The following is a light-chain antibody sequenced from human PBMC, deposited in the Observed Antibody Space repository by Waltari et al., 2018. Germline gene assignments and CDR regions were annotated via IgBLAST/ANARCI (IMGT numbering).Light chain of an antibody. J-gene: IGKJ4*01. CDR2: KTS. CDR1: DYVYTN. Sequence: DIQLTQSPSTLSASVGDRVTITCRASDYVYTNLAWYQQKPGRAPKVLIHKTSKLESGVPSRFSGSRSDTEFTLTISSLQPDDFATYYCQQYNSLPITFGGGTTVDIK. CDR3: QQYNSLPIT. V-gene: IGKV1-5*03.